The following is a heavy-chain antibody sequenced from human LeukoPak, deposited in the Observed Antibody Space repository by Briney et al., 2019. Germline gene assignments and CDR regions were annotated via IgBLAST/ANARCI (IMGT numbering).Heavy chain of an antibody. CDR2: IESTGSST. J-gene: IGHJ4*02. D-gene: IGHD4-17*01. CDR1: GFTFSSYA. Sequence: PGGSLRLSCAASGFTFSSYAMSWVRQAPGKGLVWVSRIESTGSSTGYADSVKGRFTISRDNAKNTLYLQMNSLRAEDTALYYCARGGDYPFDYWGQGTLVTVSS. CDR3: ARGGDYPFDY. V-gene: IGHV3-74*01.